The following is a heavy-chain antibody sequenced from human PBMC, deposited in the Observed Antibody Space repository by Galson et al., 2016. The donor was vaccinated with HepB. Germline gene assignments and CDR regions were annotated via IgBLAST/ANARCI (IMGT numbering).Heavy chain of an antibody. CDR1: GFTFRDFP. J-gene: IGHJ4*02. V-gene: IGHV3-21*01. D-gene: IGHD7-27*01. CDR3: ARDHLWAFDY. Sequence: SLRLSCAASGFTFRDFPMVWVRQAPGQGLEWVSSISSDGVYTYYADSLKGRFSISRDNAKNSLYLQMNSLRAEDTAVYYCARDHLWAFDYWGQGTLVTVSS. CDR2: ISSDGVYT.